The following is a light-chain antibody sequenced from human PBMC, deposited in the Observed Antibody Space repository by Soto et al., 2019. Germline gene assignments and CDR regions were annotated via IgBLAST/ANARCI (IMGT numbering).Light chain of an antibody. CDR1: QSVSSN. CDR2: GAS. Sequence: EIVMTQSPATLSVSPGERATLSCRASQSVSSNLAWYQQKPGQAPRLLIYGASTRATGIPARFSGSGSGTEFTLTISSLQSEDFAVYYCQQYNNLPKTFGQGTNVEIK. V-gene: IGKV3-15*01. CDR3: QQYNNLPKT. J-gene: IGKJ1*01.